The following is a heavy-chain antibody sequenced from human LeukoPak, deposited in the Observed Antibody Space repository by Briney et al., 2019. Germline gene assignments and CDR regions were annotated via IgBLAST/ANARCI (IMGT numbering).Heavy chain of an antibody. V-gene: IGHV1-18*01. J-gene: IGHJ6*02. Sequence: ASVKVSCKASGYTFTSYGISWVRQAPGQGLEWMGWISAYNGNTNYAQKLQGRVTMTTDTSTSTAYMELRSLRSDDTAVYYCARWSTDTDLTGYYTGGYYYGMDVWGQGTTVTVSS. CDR3: ARWSTDTDLTGYYTGGYYYGMDV. CDR2: ISAYNGNT. D-gene: IGHD3-9*01. CDR1: GYTFTSYG.